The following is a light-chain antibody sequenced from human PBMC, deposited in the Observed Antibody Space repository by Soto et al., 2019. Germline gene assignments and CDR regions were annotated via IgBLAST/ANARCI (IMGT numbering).Light chain of an antibody. CDR3: QQRSNWPAN. CDR1: QSISSNY. V-gene: IGKV3D-20*02. Sequence: EMVLTQSPGNLSLSPGERATLSCRASQSISSNYLAWYQQRPGQAPRLLIYGASNRATGIPARFSGSGSGTDFTLTIDSLEPEDFAVYYCQQRSNWPANFGQGTRLEI. J-gene: IGKJ5*01. CDR2: GAS.